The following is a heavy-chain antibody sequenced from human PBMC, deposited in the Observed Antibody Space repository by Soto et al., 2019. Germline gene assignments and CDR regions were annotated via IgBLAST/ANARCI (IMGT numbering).Heavy chain of an antibody. V-gene: IGHV3-64*01. CDR1: GFTFSSYA. CDR2: ISSNGGST. Sequence: GGSLRLSCAASGFTFSSYAMHWVRQAPGKGLEYVSAISSNGGSTYYANSVKGRFTISRDNSKNTLYLQMGSLRAEDMAVYYCARELEGIAPYWGQGTLVTVSS. CDR3: ARELEGIAPY. J-gene: IGHJ4*02. D-gene: IGHD6-13*01.